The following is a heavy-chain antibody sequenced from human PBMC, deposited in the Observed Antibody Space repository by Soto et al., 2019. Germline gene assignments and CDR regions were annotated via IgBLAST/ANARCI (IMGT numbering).Heavy chain of an antibody. CDR2: INSDGSST. CDR3: ARDLGPIFPPLYYYYYGMDV. V-gene: IGHV3-74*01. Sequence: PGGSLRLSCAASGFTFSSYWMHWVRQAPGKGLVWVSRINSDGSSTSYADSVKGRFTISRDNAKNTLYLQMNSLGAEDTAVYYCARDLGPIFPPLYYYYYGMDVWGQGTTVTVSS. J-gene: IGHJ6*02. D-gene: IGHD3-9*01. CDR1: GFTFSSYW.